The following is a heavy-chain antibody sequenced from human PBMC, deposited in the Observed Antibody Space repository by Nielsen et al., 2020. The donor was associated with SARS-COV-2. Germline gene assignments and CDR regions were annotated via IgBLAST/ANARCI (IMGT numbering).Heavy chain of an antibody. CDR2: ISYDGSNK. V-gene: IGHV3-30-3*01. Sequence: GSLKISCAASGFTFSSYAMHWVRQAPGKGLEWVAVISYDGSNKYYADSVKGRFTISRDNSKNTLYLQMNSLRAEDTAVYYCARDFSGDFDYWGQGTLVTVSS. J-gene: IGHJ4*02. CDR1: GFTFSSYA. CDR3: ARDFSGDFDY. D-gene: IGHD3-10*01.